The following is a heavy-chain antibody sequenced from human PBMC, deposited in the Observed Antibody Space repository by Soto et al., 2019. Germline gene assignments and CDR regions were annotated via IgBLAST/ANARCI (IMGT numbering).Heavy chain of an antibody. CDR3: ASVYCGGDCYSDEFFHH. V-gene: IGHV1-69*13. CDR2: IIPIFGTT. D-gene: IGHD2-21*02. Sequence: SVKVSCKAAGGSFISYAFSWVRQAPGQGLEWMGGIIPIFGTTNDAQKFQGRVTITADESTSTAYMELSSLRSDDTAVYYCASVYCGGDCYSDEFFHHWGQGTLVTVSS. CDR1: GGSFISYA. J-gene: IGHJ1*01.